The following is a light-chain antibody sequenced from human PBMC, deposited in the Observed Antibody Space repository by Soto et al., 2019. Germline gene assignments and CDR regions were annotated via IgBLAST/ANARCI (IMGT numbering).Light chain of an antibody. CDR1: QSVSRN. V-gene: IGKV3-15*01. Sequence: EILLTQSPCTLTLSPGERATLSCRASQSVSRNLAWYQQKPGQAPRLLIYGASTRATGIPARFSGSGSGTEFTLTISSLQSEDFEVYYCQQYNNWPLTFGQGTKVDIK. CDR3: QQYNNWPLT. CDR2: GAS. J-gene: IGKJ1*01.